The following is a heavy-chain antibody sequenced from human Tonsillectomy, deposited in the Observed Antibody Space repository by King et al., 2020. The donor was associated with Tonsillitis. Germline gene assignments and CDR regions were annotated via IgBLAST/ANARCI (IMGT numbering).Heavy chain of an antibody. J-gene: IGHJ4*02. CDR2: IKQDGSEK. V-gene: IGHV3-7*01. CDR3: AAGAGFLIDY. D-gene: IGHD6-19*01. Sequence: DVQLVESGGGLVQPGGSLRLSCAASGFTFSNYWMNWVRQAPGKGLEWVANIKQDGSEKSYVDSVKGRFTISRDNAKNSLTLQMDSLRVEDTAVYSCAAGAGFLIDYWGQGTLVMVSS. CDR1: GFTFSNYW.